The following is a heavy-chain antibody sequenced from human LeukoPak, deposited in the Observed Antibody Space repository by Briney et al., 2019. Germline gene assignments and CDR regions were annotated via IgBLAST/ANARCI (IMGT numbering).Heavy chain of an antibody. Sequence: GGSLRLSCAASGFTFSSYAMSWVRQAPGKGLEWVSAISGSGGSTYYADSVKGRFTISRDNSKNTLYLQMNSLRAEDTAVYYCAKVGSYYDFWSGYLSYFDYWGQGTLVTVSP. D-gene: IGHD3-3*01. CDR3: AKVGSYYDFWSGYLSYFDY. CDR1: GFTFSSYA. CDR2: ISGSGGST. J-gene: IGHJ4*02. V-gene: IGHV3-23*01.